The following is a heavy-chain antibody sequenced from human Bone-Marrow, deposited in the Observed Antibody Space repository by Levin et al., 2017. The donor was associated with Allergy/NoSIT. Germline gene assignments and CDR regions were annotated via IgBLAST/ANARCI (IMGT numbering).Heavy chain of an antibody. D-gene: IGHD3-10*01. Sequence: SETLSLTCSVSGASVSGGSYYWGWIRQFPGKGLEWIGYIYYTATTYYNPSLKSRLTMSLDTSKNELTLNLKSVTAADTAVYYCARGSGGYYYLAATDSWGQGTLVTVSS. CDR1: GASVSGGSYY. V-gene: IGHV4-31*03. CDR2: IYYTATT. J-gene: IGHJ4*02. CDR3: ARGSGGYYYLAATDS.